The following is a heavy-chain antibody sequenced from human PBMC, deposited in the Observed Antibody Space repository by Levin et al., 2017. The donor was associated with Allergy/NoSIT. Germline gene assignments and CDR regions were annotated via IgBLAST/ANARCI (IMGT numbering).Heavy chain of an antibody. CDR3: TKRVDYSGHYHNDY. D-gene: IGHD3-22*01. V-gene: IGHV3-23*01. CDR2: ISGSGGHT. CDR1: GFTFSSYT. J-gene: IGHJ4*02. Sequence: QPSETLSLTCAASGFTFSSYTMNWVRQAPGKGLEWVSAISGSGGHTFYADSVKGRFTISRDSSTNTLFLHMNSLRAEDTAAYYCTKRVDYSGHYHNDYWGQGTLVTVSS.